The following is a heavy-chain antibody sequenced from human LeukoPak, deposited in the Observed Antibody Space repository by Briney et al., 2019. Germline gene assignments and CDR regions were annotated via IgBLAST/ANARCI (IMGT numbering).Heavy chain of an antibody. D-gene: IGHD3-3*01. Sequence: GGSLRLSCAASGFTFSSYWMHWVRQAPGKGLVWVSRINSDGSSTSYADSVKGRFTISRDNAKNTLYLQMNSLRAEDTAVYYCARVPPTDFSGSYYFDYWGQGTLVTVSS. CDR3: ARVPPTDFSGSYYFDY. J-gene: IGHJ4*02. CDR1: GFTFSSYW. V-gene: IGHV3-74*01. CDR2: INSDGSST.